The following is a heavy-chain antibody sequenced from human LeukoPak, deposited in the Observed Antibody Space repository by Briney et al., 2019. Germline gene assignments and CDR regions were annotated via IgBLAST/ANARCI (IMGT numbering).Heavy chain of an antibody. J-gene: IGHJ4*02. CDR2: ISSNGGST. D-gene: IGHD3-9*01. V-gene: IGHV3-64D*06. CDR1: GFTFSSYA. CDR3: VKDRDYDILMAVFDY. Sequence: GGSLRLSCSASGFTFSSYAMHWVRQAPGKGLEYASAISSNGGSTYYADSVKGRFTISRDNSKNTLYLQMSSLRGEDTAVYYCVKDRDYDILMAVFDYWGQGTLVTVSS.